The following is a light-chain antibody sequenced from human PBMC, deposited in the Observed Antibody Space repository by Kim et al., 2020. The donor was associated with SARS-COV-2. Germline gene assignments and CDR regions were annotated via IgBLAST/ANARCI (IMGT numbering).Light chain of an antibody. J-gene: IGLJ3*02. CDR1: SSDVGGYNY. V-gene: IGLV2-14*03. CDR2: DVS. CDR3: SSYTSSSTRV. Sequence: GQSITFSCIGTSSDVGGYNYVSWYQQHPGKAPKLMIYDVSNRPSGVSNRFSGSKSGNTASLTISGLQAEDEADYYCSSYTSSSTRVFGGGTQLTVL.